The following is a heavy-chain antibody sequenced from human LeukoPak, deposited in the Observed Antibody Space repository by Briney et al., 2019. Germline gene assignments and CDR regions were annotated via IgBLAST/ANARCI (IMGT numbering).Heavy chain of an antibody. CDR2: ISTTSTTM. D-gene: IGHD1-26*01. CDR1: GFTFSDYH. V-gene: IGHV3-48*02. J-gene: IGHJ4*02. Sequence: GGSLRLSCAASGFTFSDYHINWVRQAPGKGLEWLSYISTTSTTMYYADSVKGRFAISRDNAKSSLYLQMNSLRDEDTAVYYCASSGSYRFDYWGQGTLVTVSS. CDR3: ASSGSYRFDY.